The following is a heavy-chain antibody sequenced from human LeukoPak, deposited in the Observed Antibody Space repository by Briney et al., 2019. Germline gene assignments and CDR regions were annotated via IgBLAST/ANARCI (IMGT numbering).Heavy chain of an antibody. CDR2: ISYDGSNK. D-gene: IGHD1-1*01. CDR3: ASPLLEWLDTHDY. Sequence: SGGSLRLSCAASGFTFSSYGMHWVRQAPGKGLEWVAVISYDGSNKYYADSVKGRFTISRDNAKNSLYLQMNSLRAEDTAVYYCASPLLEWLDTHDYWGQGTLVTVSS. J-gene: IGHJ4*02. CDR1: GFTFSSYG. V-gene: IGHV3-30*03.